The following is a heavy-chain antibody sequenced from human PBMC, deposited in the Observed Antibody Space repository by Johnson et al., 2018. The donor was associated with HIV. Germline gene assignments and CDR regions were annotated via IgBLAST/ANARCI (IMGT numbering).Heavy chain of an antibody. J-gene: IGHJ3*02. CDR2: IKQDGSEK. Sequence: VQLVESGGGLVQPGGSLRLSCAASGFTVSSNYMSWVRQAPGKGLEWVANIKQDGSEKYYVDSVKGRFTSSRDNAKNTLYLQMNSLRAEDTAVYYCAREAREWELLSAFDIWGQGTMVTVSS. D-gene: IGHD1-26*01. V-gene: IGHV3-7*01. CDR1: GFTVSSNY. CDR3: AREAREWELLSAFDI.